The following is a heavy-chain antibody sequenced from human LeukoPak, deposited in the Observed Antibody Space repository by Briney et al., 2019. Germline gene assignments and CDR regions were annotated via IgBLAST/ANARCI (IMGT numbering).Heavy chain of an antibody. V-gene: IGHV4-59*01. CDR1: GGSISSYY. J-gene: IGHJ3*02. CDR2: IYYSGST. D-gene: IGHD2-15*01. CDR3: ARDFCSGGSCYFRAFDI. Sequence: PSETLSLTCTVSGGSISSYYWSWIRQPPGKGLEWIGYIYYSGSTNYNPSLKSRVTISVDTSKNQFSLKLSSVTAADTAVYYCARDFCSGGSCYFRAFDIWGQGTMVTVSS.